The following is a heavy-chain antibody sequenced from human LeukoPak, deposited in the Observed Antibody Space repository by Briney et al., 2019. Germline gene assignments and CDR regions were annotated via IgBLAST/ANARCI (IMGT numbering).Heavy chain of an antibody. J-gene: IGHJ5*02. V-gene: IGHV1-69*05. CDR1: GGTFNSYA. D-gene: IGHD6-6*01. CDR3: ARYPSWYSSSPFDP. Sequence: SVKVSCKASGGTFNSYALSWVRQAPGQGLEWMGGIIPIFGTANYAQKFQGRVTITTDESTSTAYMELSSLRSENTAVYYCARYPSWYSSSPFDPWGQGTLVTVSS. CDR2: IIPIFGTA.